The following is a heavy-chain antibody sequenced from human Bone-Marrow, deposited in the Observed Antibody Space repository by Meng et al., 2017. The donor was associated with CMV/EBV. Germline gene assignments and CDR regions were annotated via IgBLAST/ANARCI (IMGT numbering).Heavy chain of an antibody. CDR2: ISGSGTST. Sequence: GESLKISCAASGFTFSTYAMSWVRQAPGKGLEWVSAISGSGTSTYYADSVKGRFTISRDNSKNTLYLQMNSLRVEDTAVYYCAKEPSSWYRPSFDYWGQETLVTVSS. D-gene: IGHD6-13*01. J-gene: IGHJ4*02. CDR1: GFTFSTYA. V-gene: IGHV3-23*01. CDR3: AKEPSSWYRPSFDY.